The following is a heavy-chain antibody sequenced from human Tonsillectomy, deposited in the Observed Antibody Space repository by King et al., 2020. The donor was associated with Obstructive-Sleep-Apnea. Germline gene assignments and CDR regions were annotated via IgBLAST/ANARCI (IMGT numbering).Heavy chain of an antibody. CDR1: GYTFTSYG. Sequence: QLVQSGVEVKKPGASVKVSCKASGYTFTSYGITWVRLAPGQGLEWMGWISVYNGDPKYAQKFQGRVTMTTDTSTNTAYMELRSLRSDDTAVYYCARYAYAAVGSTDYFDYWGQGTLVTVSS. CDR2: ISVYNGDP. V-gene: IGHV1-18*04. D-gene: IGHD6-13*01. CDR3: ARYAYAAVGSTDYFDY. J-gene: IGHJ4*02.